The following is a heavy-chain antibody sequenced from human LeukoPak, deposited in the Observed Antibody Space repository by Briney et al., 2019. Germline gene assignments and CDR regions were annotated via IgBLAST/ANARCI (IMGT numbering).Heavy chain of an antibody. CDR2: INHSGST. Sequence: SETLSLTCAVYGGSFSGYYWSWIRQPPGKGLEWIGEINHSGSTNYNPSLKSRVTISVDTSKNQFSLKLSSVTAADTAVYYCARVKGRQQLPTGAYYYYYYGMDVWGQGTTVTVSS. CDR3: ARVKGRQQLPTGAYYYYYYGMDV. J-gene: IGHJ6*02. CDR1: GGSFSGYY. D-gene: IGHD6-13*01. V-gene: IGHV4-34*01.